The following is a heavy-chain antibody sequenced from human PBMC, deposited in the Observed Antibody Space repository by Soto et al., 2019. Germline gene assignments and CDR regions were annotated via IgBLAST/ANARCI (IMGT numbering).Heavy chain of an antibody. CDR1: GFTFSSYW. D-gene: IGHD3-3*01. J-gene: IGHJ6*03. Sequence: PGGSLRLSCAASGFTFSSYWMHWVRQAPGKGLVWVSRINSDGSTTNYADSVKGRFTISRDNSKNTLYLQMNSLRAEDTAVYYCAKRNYDFWSGYFPADYYYMDVWGKGTTVTVSS. CDR3: AKRNYDFWSGYFPADYYYMDV. V-gene: IGHV3-74*01. CDR2: INSDGSTT.